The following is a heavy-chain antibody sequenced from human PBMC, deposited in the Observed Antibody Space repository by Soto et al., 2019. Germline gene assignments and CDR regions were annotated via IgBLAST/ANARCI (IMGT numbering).Heavy chain of an antibody. V-gene: IGHV1-58*02. J-gene: IGHJ4*02. D-gene: IGHD3-9*01. CDR3: AAGYDILTGYTALDY. Sequence: QMQLVQSGPEVKKPGTSVKVSCKASGFTFTSSAMQWVRQARGQRLEWIGWIVVGSGNTNYAQKFQERVTITRDMFTSTAYMELSSLRSEDTAVYYCAAGYDILTGYTALDYWGQGTLVTVSS. CDR2: IVVGSGNT. CDR1: GFTFTSSA.